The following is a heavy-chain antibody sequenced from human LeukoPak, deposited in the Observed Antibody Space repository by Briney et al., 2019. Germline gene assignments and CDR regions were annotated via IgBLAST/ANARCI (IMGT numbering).Heavy chain of an antibody. CDR3: AKDAYGDYEHGDY. CDR2: ISRGHTTM. J-gene: IGHJ4*02. CDR1: GFTFSDYS. D-gene: IGHD4-17*01. Sequence: GGSLRLSCAASGFTFSDYSMTWVRQAPGKGLEWVSYISRGHTTMYYGDSVKGRFTISRDNAKNSVYLQMNSLRAEDTAVYYCAKDAYGDYEHGDYWGQGTLVTVSS. V-gene: IGHV3-48*04.